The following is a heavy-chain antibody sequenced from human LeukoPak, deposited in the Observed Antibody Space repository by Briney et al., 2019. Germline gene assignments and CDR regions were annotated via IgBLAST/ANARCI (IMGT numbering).Heavy chain of an antibody. CDR2: IWYDGSNK. Sequence: QPGGSLRLSCAASGFSFRSYGMHWVRQAPGKGLEWVAVIWYDGSNKYYADSVKGRFTISRDNSKNTLYLQMNSLRAEDTAVYYCARDSLHGYFDYWGQGTLVTVSS. V-gene: IGHV3-33*08. D-gene: IGHD6-13*01. CDR3: ARDSLHGYFDY. CDR1: GFSFRSYG. J-gene: IGHJ4*02.